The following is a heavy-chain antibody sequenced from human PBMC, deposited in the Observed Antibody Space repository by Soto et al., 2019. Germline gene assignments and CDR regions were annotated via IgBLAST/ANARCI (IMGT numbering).Heavy chain of an antibody. Sequence: SETLSLTCTISGDSFSNHYWTWIRQSPGKGLEWIGYIFHSGITDYNPSVKGRVTISIDKSRNLFSLNLTSVTAADTAVYYCARDRYFYDSRGYYRTLDSWGQGTLVTAPQ. V-gene: IGHV4-59*11. CDR3: ARDRYFYDSRGYYRTLDS. J-gene: IGHJ5*01. CDR1: GDSFSNHY. CDR2: IFHSGIT. D-gene: IGHD3-22*01.